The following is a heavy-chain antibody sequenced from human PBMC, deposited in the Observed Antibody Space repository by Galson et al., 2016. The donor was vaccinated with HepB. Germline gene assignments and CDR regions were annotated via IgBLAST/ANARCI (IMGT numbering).Heavy chain of an antibody. CDR1: GFTFSSYS. V-gene: IGHV3-48*01. J-gene: IGHJ4*02. CDR3: ARCVDTSMAPFDY. CDR2: ISSSSSTI. D-gene: IGHD5-18*01. Sequence: SLRLSCAASGFTFSSYSMNWVRQAPGKGLEWVSYISSSSSTIYYADSVKGRFTISRDNAQNSLYLQMNSLRPEDTAVYYCARCVDTSMAPFDYWGQGTLLTVSS.